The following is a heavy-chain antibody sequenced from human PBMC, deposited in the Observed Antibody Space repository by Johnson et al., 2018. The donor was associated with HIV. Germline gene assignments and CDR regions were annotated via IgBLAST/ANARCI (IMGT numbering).Heavy chain of an antibody. CDR1: GFTFSSYG. J-gene: IGHJ3*02. CDR3: ANYYDSSGYLNPDAFDI. CDR2: TYYEGINK. V-gene: IGHV3-33*06. Sequence: QGQLVESGGGVVQPGRSLKLSCAASGFTFSSYGMHWVRQAPGKGLEWMALTYYEGINKYYADSVKGRFTISRDNTKNTLYLQMNSLRAEDTAVYYCANYYDSSGYLNPDAFDIWGQGTMVTVSS. D-gene: IGHD3-22*01.